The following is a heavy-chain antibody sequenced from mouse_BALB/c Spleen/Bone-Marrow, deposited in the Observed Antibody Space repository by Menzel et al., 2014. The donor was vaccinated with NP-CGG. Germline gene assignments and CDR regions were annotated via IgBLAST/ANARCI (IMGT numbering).Heavy chain of an antibody. CDR1: GFDFSRYW. V-gene: IGHV4-1*02. Sequence: EVQRVESGGGLVQPGGSLKFSCAASGFDFSRYWMSWVRRAPGKGLEWIGEINPDSRTINYAPSLKYKFIISRDNAKKTLDLQMNKGRSEDTALYYCARLGDDGYLADGGQGTTLTVSS. CDR2: INPDSRTI. J-gene: IGHJ2*01. D-gene: IGHD2-13*01. CDR3: ARLGDDGYLAD.